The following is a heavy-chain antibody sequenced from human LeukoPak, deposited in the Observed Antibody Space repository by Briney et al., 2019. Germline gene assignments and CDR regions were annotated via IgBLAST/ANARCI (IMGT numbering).Heavy chain of an antibody. D-gene: IGHD5-18*01. CDR2: TYHSGST. V-gene: IGHV4-38-2*01. CDR3: ARGGYSFVRYHFDY. CDR1: GYSISSGYY. Sequence: SETLSLTCAVSGYSISSGYYWGWIRQPPGKGLEWIGTTYHSGSTYYNPPLKSRVTISVDTSKNQFSLKLSSVTAADTAVYYCARGGYSFVRYHFDYWGQGTLVTVSS. J-gene: IGHJ4*02.